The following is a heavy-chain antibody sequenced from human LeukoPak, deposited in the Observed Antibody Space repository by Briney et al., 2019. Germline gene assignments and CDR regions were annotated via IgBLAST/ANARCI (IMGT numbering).Heavy chain of an antibody. CDR3: AKDPSALRFGELRFDP. CDR2: ISWNSGII. V-gene: IGHV3-9*01. J-gene: IGHJ5*02. Sequence: LSLTCTVSGGSISSYYWSWIRQPAGKGLEWVSGISWNSGIIGYADSVKGRFTISRDNAKNSLYLQMNSLRAEDTALYYCAKDPSALRFGELRFDPWGQGTLVTVSS. CDR1: GGSISSYY. D-gene: IGHD3-16*01.